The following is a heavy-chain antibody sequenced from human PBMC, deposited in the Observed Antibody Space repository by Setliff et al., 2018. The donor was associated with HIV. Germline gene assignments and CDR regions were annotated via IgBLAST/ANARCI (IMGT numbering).Heavy chain of an antibody. CDR2: IYVSGHT. V-gene: IGHV4-4*07. J-gene: IGHJ4*02. CDR3: AKGLRDYTIDFYLVGFDS. D-gene: IGHD3-16*01. CDR1: GASISSYY. Sequence: LSLTCTVSGASISSYYWSWIRQPAGKGLEWIGRIYVSGHTDYNPSLKSRVTMSLDTSKNQLSLKLSSVTAADTAVYYCAKGLRDYTIDFYLVGFDSWGQGTPVTVSS.